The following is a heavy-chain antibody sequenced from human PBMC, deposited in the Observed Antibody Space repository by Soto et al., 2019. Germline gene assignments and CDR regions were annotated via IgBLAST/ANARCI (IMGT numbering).Heavy chain of an antibody. CDR2: IIPIFGTA. CDR3: ARTRGYSYGPLDY. CDR1: GGTFSNYA. D-gene: IGHD5-18*01. J-gene: IGHJ4*02. Sequence: SVKVSCKASGGTFSNYAISWVRQAPGQGLEWMGGIIPIFGTANYAQKFQGRVTITADESTSTAYMELSSLRSEDTAVYYCARTRGYSYGPLDYWGQGTLVTVSS. V-gene: IGHV1-69*13.